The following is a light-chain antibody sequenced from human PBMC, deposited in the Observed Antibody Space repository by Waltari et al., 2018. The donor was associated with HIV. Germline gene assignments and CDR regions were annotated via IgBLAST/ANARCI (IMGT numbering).Light chain of an antibody. V-gene: IGKV1-39*01. CDR3: QQSYTPPRT. Sequence: DIEMTQSPSSLSASVGDRVTNACRASQSISNYLNWYQQKPGKAPNLLIYGASSLQSGVPSRFSGSGSGTDFTLTISSLQPEDFVTYYCQQSYTPPRTFGQGTKVEIK. CDR2: GAS. J-gene: IGKJ2*02. CDR1: QSISNY.